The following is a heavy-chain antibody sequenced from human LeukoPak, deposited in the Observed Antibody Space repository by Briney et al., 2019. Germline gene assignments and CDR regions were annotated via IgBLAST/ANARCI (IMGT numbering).Heavy chain of an antibody. CDR1: GFTFSSYW. CDR3: ARGMGGYGGYDY. J-gene: IGHJ4*02. Sequence: PGGSLRLSCAASGFTFSSYWMHWVRQAPGKGLVWVSRINSDGSSTRYADSVKGRFTISRDNAKNTLYLQMNSLRVEDTAVYYCARGMGGYGGYDYWGQGTLVTVSS. V-gene: IGHV3-74*01. D-gene: IGHD5-12*01. CDR2: INSDGSST.